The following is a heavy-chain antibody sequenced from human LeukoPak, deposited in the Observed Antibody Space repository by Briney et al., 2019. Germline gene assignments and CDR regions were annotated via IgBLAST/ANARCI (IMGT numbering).Heavy chain of an antibody. V-gene: IGHV1-18*01. J-gene: IGHJ4*02. Sequence: ASVKVSCKASGYTFTGYGISWVRQAPGQGLEWMGWISAYNGNTNYAQKLQGRVTMTTDTSTSTAYMELRSLRSDDTAVYYCARSRPIIVVVPAAMDYWGQGTLVTVSS. CDR3: ARSRPIIVVVPAAMDY. D-gene: IGHD2-2*01. CDR1: GYTFTGYG. CDR2: ISAYNGNT.